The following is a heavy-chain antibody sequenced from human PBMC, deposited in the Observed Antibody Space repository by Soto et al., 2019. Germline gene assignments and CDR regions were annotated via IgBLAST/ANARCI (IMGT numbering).Heavy chain of an antibody. CDR2: INHSGST. V-gene: IGHV4-34*01. J-gene: IGHJ4*02. Sequence: QVQLQQWGAGLLKPSETLSLTCAVYGGSFSGYYWSWIRQPPGKGLEWIGKINHSGSTNYNPSLKSRVRISVDTAKNQFSLKLSSVTAAATAVYYCARAQGNTGYYFDYRGQGTLVTVSS. CDR3: ARAQGNTGYYFDY. CDR1: GGSFSGYY. D-gene: IGHD4-4*01.